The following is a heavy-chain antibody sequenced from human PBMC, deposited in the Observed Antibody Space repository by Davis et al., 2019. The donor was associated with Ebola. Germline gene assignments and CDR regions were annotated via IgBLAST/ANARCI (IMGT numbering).Heavy chain of an antibody. CDR1: GYTFTSYG. J-gene: IGHJ4*02. CDR3: ARSGPAARGGYYFDY. Sequence: ASVKVSCKASGYTFTSYGISWVRQAPGQGLEWMGWISAYNGNTNYAQKLQGRVTMTTDTSISTAYMELSRLRSDDTAVYYCARSGPAARGGYYFDYWGQGTLVTVSS. D-gene: IGHD2-2*01. V-gene: IGHV1-18*01. CDR2: ISAYNGNT.